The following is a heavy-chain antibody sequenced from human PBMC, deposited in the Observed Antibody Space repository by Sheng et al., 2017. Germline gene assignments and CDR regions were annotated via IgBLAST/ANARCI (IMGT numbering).Heavy chain of an antibody. CDR3: ARDPRGAGLYY. Sequence: EVQLVESGGGLVQPGGSLTLSCAASGFAFSSSWMSWVRQAPGKGLEWVANIKHDGSEKYYVDSVKGRFTISKDNTENSVYLQMNNLRTEDTAVYYCARDPRGAGLYYW. CDR2: IKHDGSEK. J-gene: IGHJ4*01. V-gene: IGHV3-7*01. CDR1: GFAFSSSW. D-gene: IGHD2-21*02.